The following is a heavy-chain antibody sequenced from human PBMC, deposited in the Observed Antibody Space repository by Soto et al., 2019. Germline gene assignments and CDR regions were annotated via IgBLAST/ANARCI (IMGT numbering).Heavy chain of an antibody. Sequence: HPGGSLRLSCAASGFSVRNIFMSWVRQAPGKGLEWVSTMSSDGNTYYAESVKGRFTISRDSSKNTLWLQMNSLRVDDTAVYYCARDHAFGGYDYRGQGTLVTVSS. CDR2: MSSDGNT. J-gene: IGHJ4*02. CDR3: ARDHAFGGYDY. D-gene: IGHD5-12*01. CDR1: GFSVRNIF. V-gene: IGHV3-53*01.